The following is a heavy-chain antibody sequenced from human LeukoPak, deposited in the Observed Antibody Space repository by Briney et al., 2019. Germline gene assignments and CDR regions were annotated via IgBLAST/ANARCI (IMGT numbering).Heavy chain of an antibody. V-gene: IGHV4-59*01. J-gene: IGHJ4*02. D-gene: IGHD5-12*01. CDR2: IYYSGST. CDR1: GGSISSYY. Sequence: SETLSLTCTVSGGSISSYYWSWIRQPPGKGLEWIGYIYYSGSTNYNPSLKSRVTISVDTSKNQFSLKLSSVTAADTAVYYCARAYSGYDSLDYWGQGTLVTVSS. CDR3: ARAYSGYDSLDY.